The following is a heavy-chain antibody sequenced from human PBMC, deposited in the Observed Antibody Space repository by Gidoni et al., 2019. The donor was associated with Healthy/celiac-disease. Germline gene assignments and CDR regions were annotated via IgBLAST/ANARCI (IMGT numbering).Heavy chain of an antibody. J-gene: IGHJ5*02. V-gene: IGHV3-30*03. CDR3: AGVYCSSRTTCSTLAFDP. CDR1: GFTFRNYA. Sequence: QVQLVESGGGVVQPGRSVRLSCAASGFTFRNYARHWVRPAPGKGLEWVGLISYDGNYKDYGDSVKGRFTFSRDNSMNTVYLQMNSLRPEDTAVYYYAGVYCSSRTTCSTLAFDPWGQGTLVTVSS. D-gene: IGHD2-2*01. CDR2: ISYDGNYK.